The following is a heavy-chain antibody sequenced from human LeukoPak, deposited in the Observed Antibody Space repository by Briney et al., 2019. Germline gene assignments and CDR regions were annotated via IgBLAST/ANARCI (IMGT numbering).Heavy chain of an antibody. Sequence: GGSLRLSCAASGFTFSSYSMNWVRPAPGKGLEWVSSISSSSSYIYYADSVKGRFTISRDNAKNSLYLQMNSLRAEDTAVYYCARDSRHCSSTSCADAFDIWGQGTMVTVSS. CDR2: ISSSSSYI. CDR3: ARDSRHCSSTSCADAFDI. V-gene: IGHV3-21*01. D-gene: IGHD2-2*01. CDR1: GFTFSSYS. J-gene: IGHJ3*02.